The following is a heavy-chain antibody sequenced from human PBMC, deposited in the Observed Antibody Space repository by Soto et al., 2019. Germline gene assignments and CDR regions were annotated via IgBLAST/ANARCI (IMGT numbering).Heavy chain of an antibody. CDR2: IYYSGST. Sequence: QLQLQESGPGLVKPSETLSLTCTVSGGSISSSSYYWGWIRQPPGKGLEWIGSIYYSGSTYYNPSLKSRVTISLATSKNHSSRNLSSVTAADTAVYYCARTRYSSGWPNWFSPWGQGTLVTVSS. CDR3: ARTRYSSGWPNWFSP. D-gene: IGHD6-19*01. J-gene: IGHJ5*02. CDR1: GGSISSSSYY. V-gene: IGHV4-39*02.